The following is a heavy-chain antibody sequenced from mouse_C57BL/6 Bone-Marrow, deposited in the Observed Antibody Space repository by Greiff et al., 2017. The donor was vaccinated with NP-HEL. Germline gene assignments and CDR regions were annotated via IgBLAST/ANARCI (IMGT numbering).Heavy chain of an antibody. CDR2: ISYSGST. Sequence: DVKLVESGPGMVKPSQSLSLTCTVTGYSITSGYDWHWIRHFPGNKLEWMGYISYSGSTNYNPSLKSRISITHDTSKNHFFLKLNSVTTEDTATYYCARGNYYGSKGYAMDYWGQGTSVTVSS. D-gene: IGHD1-1*01. V-gene: IGHV3-1*01. CDR1: GYSITSGYD. CDR3: ARGNYYGSKGYAMDY. J-gene: IGHJ4*01.